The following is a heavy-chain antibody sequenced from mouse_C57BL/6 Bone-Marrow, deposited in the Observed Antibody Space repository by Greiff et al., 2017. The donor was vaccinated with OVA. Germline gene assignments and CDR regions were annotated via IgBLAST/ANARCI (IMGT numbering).Heavy chain of an antibody. J-gene: IGHJ1*03. CDR1: GFTFSSYA. D-gene: IGHD1-1*01. CDR2: ISDGGSYT. V-gene: IGHV5-4*01. CDR3: AKNYYGSSGGYFDV. Sequence: EVQRVESGGGLVKPGGSLKLSCAASGFTFSSYAMSWVRQTPEKRLEWVATISDGGSYTYYPDNVKGRFTISRDNAKNNLYLQMSHLKSEDTAMYYCAKNYYGSSGGYFDVWGTGTTVTVSS.